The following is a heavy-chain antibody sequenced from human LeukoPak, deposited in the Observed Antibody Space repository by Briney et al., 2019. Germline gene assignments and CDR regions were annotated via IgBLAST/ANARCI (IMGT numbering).Heavy chain of an antibody. CDR2: ISGSGGST. CDR1: GFTFRIYG. V-gene: IGHV3-23*01. CDR3: AKSVGYSYGLNYYFDY. Sequence: GGSLRLSCAASGFTFRIYGMNWIRQAPGKGLEWVSAISGSGGSTYYADSVKGRFTISRDNSKNTLYLQMDSLRVEDTALYYCAKSVGYSYGLNYYFDYWGQGTLVTVSS. J-gene: IGHJ4*02. D-gene: IGHD5-18*01.